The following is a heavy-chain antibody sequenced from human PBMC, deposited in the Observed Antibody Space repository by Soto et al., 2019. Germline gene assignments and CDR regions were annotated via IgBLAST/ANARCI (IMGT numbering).Heavy chain of an antibody. CDR3: ATSWEMARYSFDY. CDR2: ISGSGGST. D-gene: IGHD1-26*01. Sequence: EVQLLESGGGLVQPGGSLRLSCAASGFTFSSYAMSWVRQAPGKGLEWVSAISGSGGSTYYADSVKGRFTISRDNSKNRLYLQMNSLRAEDTAVYYCATSWEMARYSFDYWGQGTLVTVSS. J-gene: IGHJ4*02. V-gene: IGHV3-23*01. CDR1: GFTFSSYA.